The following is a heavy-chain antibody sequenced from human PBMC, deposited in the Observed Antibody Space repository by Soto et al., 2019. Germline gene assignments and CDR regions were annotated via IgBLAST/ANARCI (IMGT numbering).Heavy chain of an antibody. J-gene: IGHJ4*02. D-gene: IGHD3-22*01. V-gene: IGHV3-30*03. CDR2: ISKDGSTI. CDR3: ARDSRVYYDSSGSPQAPTLDY. CDR1: GFTFSSYG. Sequence: VGSLRLSCAASGFTFSSYGMHWVRQAPGKGLEWVAVISKDGSTIYYADSVKGRFTISRDNAKNSLYLQMNSLRAEDTAVYYCARDSRVYYDSSGSPQAPTLDYWGQGTLVTVSS.